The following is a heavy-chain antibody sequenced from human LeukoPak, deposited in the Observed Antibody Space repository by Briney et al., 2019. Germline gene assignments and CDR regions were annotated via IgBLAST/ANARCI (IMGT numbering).Heavy chain of an antibody. J-gene: IGHJ4*02. V-gene: IGHV3-21*01. D-gene: IGHD3-10*01. CDR1: GFTFSSYS. CDR2: ISSSSSYI. CDR3: ARVYYGSGSYYSLYYFDY. Sequence: PGGSLRLSCAASGFTFSSYSMNWVRQAPGKGLEWVSSISSSSSYIYYADSVKGRFTISRDNAKSSLYLQMNSLRAEDTAVYYCARVYYGSGSYYSLYYFDYWGQGTLVTVSS.